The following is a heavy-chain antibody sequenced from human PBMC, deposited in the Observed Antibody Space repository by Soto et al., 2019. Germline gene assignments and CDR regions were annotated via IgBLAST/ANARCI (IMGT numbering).Heavy chain of an antibody. CDR3: AHRQRIIRYFDLGYFDS. CDR1: GFSFISSGEG. V-gene: IGHV2-5*02. CDR2: IYWDDDR. D-gene: IGHD3-9*01. J-gene: IGHJ4*02. Sequence: QITLKESGPTLLKPTQTLTLTCTFSGFSFISSGEGVGWIRQPPGKALEWLALIYWDDDRRYNPSLENRITINKDNDPSRRPVFLTLTDVDPADTATYYCAHRQRIIRYFDLGYFDSWGQGAPVTVSS.